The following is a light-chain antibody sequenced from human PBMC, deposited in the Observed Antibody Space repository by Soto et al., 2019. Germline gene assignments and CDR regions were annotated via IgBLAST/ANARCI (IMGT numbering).Light chain of an antibody. V-gene: IGKV3-11*01. CDR2: DAS. Sequence: EIVLTQSPATLSLSPGERATLSCRASQSVRSYLAWYQQKPGQVPRLVIYDASNRATGIPARFSGSGSGTDFTLNISSLESEEFGVYDCQQRSSWPRTFGQGTKVEIK. J-gene: IGKJ1*01. CDR1: QSVRSY. CDR3: QQRSSWPRT.